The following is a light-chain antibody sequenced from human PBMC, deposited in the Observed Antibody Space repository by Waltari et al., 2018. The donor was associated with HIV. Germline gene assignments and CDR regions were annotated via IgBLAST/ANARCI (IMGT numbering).Light chain of an antibody. CDR2: QDS. CDR3: QAWDSSTVV. Sequence: SYEVTQPPSVSVSPGQTASITCSGDKLGDKYACWYQQRPGQSPVLVIYQDSKRPSAIPERFAGSNSGNTATLTISGTQARDEADYYCQAWDSSTVVFGGGTKLTVL. CDR1: KLGDKY. J-gene: IGLJ2*01. V-gene: IGLV3-1*01.